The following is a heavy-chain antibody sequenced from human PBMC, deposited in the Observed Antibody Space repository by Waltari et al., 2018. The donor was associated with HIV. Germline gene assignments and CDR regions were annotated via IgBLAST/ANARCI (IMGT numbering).Heavy chain of an antibody. CDR1: GFTFSSYE. J-gene: IGHJ4*02. Sequence: EVQLVESGGGLVQPGGSLRLSCEASGFTFSSYEMNWVRPAPGKGVELVSYISSSWSTIYYAESVKGRFTISRDNAKNSLYLQMNSLRAEDTAVYYCAREHDSSGLDYWSQGTLVTVSS. D-gene: IGHD3-22*01. CDR2: ISSSWSTI. CDR3: AREHDSSGLDY. V-gene: IGHV3-48*03.